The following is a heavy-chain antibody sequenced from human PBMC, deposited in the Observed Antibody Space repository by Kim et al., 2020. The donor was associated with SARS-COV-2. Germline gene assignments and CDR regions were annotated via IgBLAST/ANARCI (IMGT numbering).Heavy chain of an antibody. V-gene: IGHV1-69*04. Sequence: SVKVSCKASGGTFSSYAISWVRQAPGQGLEWMGRIIPILGIANYAQKFQVIVTITADKSTSTAYMELSSLRSEDTAVYYCARSPRNPLTGTRSAFDIWGQGTMVTVSS. D-gene: IGHD1-20*01. CDR3: ARSPRNPLTGTRSAFDI. CDR1: GGTFSSYA. J-gene: IGHJ3*02. CDR2: IIPILGIA.